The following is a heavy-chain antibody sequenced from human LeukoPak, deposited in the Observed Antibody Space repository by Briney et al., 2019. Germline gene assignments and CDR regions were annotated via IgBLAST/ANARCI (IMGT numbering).Heavy chain of an antibody. J-gene: IGHJ4*02. D-gene: IGHD6-6*01. Sequence: ASVKVSCKASGYTFTGYYVHWVRQAPGQGLEWMGIINPSGGSTSYAQKFQGRVTMTRDTSTSTVYMELSSLRSEDTAVYYCAIAARPRGLLDYWGQGTLVTVSS. CDR2: INPSGGST. CDR1: GYTFTGYY. V-gene: IGHV1-46*03. CDR3: AIAARPRGLLDY.